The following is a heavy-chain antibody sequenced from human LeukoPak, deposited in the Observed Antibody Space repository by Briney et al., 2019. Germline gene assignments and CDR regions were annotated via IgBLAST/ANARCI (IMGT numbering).Heavy chain of an antibody. CDR2: IKQDGSEK. D-gene: IGHD6-19*01. CDR1: GFTFSSYW. J-gene: IGHJ3*02. V-gene: IGHV3-7*01. Sequence: GGSLRLSCAASGFTFSSYWMSWVRQAPGKGLEWVANIKQDGSEKYYVDSVKGRFTISRDNAKNSLYLQMNSLGAEDTAVYYCARYGNGAWLAHYSFEIWGQGTMVTVSS. CDR3: ARYGNGAWLAHYSFEI.